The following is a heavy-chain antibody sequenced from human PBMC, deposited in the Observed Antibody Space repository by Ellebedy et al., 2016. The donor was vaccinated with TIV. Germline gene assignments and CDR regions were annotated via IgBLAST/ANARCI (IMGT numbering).Heavy chain of an antibody. J-gene: IGHJ4*02. CDR2: VRQDGSHE. CDR1: GFTFTTYA. CDR3: VKETVVDLDFNFDY. Sequence: GESLKISXATSGFTFTTYAMHWVRQTPGKGLEWVAIVRQDGSHENYVDSVKGRFTISKDNSKNTVYLQMNSLIPEDTAVYYCVKETVVDLDFNFDYWGLGTLVTVSS. V-gene: IGHV3-30*02. D-gene: IGHD3/OR15-3a*01.